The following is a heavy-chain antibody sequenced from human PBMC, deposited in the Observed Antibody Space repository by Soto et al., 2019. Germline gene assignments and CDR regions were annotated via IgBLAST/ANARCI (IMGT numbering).Heavy chain of an antibody. V-gene: IGHV3-23*01. D-gene: IGHD5-18*01. CDR2: ISGSGGST. Sequence: GSLRLSCAASGFTFSSYAMSWVRQAPGKGLEWVSAISGSGGSTYYADSVKGRFTISRDNSKNTLYLQMNSLRAEDTAVYYCAKDPVSYGYFDYWGQGTLVTVSS. CDR3: AKDPVSYGYFDY. CDR1: GFTFSSYA. J-gene: IGHJ4*02.